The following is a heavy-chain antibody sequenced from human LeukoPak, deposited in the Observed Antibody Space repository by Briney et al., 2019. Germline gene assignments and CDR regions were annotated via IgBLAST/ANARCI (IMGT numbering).Heavy chain of an antibody. CDR3: ARESLGGGSSWYRAFDI. D-gene: IGHD6-13*01. CDR2: MNSDGSST. V-gene: IGHV3-74*01. CDR1: GFTFSTYW. Sequence: GGSLRLSCAASGFTFSTYWMHWVRQAPGKGLVWVSRMNSDGSSTTFADSVKGRFTISRDNAKNTLYLQMNSLRAEDMAVYYCARESLGGGSSWYRAFDIWGQGTMVTVSS. J-gene: IGHJ3*02.